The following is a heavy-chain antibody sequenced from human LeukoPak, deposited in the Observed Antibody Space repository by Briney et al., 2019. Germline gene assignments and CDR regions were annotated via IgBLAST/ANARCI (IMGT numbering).Heavy chain of an antibody. D-gene: IGHD6-19*01. V-gene: IGHV4-39*01. CDR2: IYYSGNT. CDR1: GGSISSSSYN. CDR3: ARGSDWCNY. Sequence: SETLSLTCTVSGGSISSSSYNWAWIRQPPGKGLEWIGTIYYSGNTYYNPSLKSRVTISVDTSKIQFSLKVSSVTATDTAVYYWARGSDWCNYWGQGTLVTVSS. J-gene: IGHJ4*02.